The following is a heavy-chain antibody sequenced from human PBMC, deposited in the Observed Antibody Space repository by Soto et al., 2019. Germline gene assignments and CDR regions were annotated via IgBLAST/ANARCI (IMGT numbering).Heavy chain of an antibody. D-gene: IGHD4-4*01. V-gene: IGHV4-61*08. CDR1: GGSISSGGYY. CDR3: ARVVGTVTTWEDYYYYGMDV. Sequence: SETLSLTCTVSGGSISSGGYYWSWIRQHPGKGLEWIGYIYYSGSTNYNPSLKSRVTISVDTSKNQFSLKLSSVTAADTAVYYCARVVGTVTTWEDYYYYGMDVWGQGTTVTVSS. J-gene: IGHJ6*02. CDR2: IYYSGST.